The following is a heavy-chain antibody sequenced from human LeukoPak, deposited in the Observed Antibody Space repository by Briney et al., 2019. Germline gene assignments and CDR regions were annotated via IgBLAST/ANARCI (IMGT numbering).Heavy chain of an antibody. Sequence: GESLKISCKDSGYSFTSYWIGWVRQMPGKGLEWMGIIYPGDSDTRCSPSFQGQVTISADKSINTAYLQWSSLKASDTAIYYCARRGEAMDPFDYWGQGTLVTVSS. D-gene: IGHD5-18*01. CDR2: IYPGDSDT. CDR3: ARRGEAMDPFDY. CDR1: GYSFTSYW. J-gene: IGHJ4*02. V-gene: IGHV5-51*01.